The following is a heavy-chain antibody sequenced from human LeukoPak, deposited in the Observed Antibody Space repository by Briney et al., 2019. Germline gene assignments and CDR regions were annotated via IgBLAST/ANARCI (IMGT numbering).Heavy chain of an antibody. CDR3: TTIAARRGFPFDY. CDR1: GFTFSNAW. J-gene: IGHJ4*02. D-gene: IGHD6-6*01. V-gene: IGHV3-15*01. CDR2: IKSKTDGGTT. Sequence: GGSLRLSCAASGFTFSNAWMSWVRQAPGKGLEWVGRIKSKTDGGTTDYAAPVKGRFTISRDDSKNTLYLQMNSLKTEDTAVYYCTTIAARRGFPFDYWGQGTLVTVSS.